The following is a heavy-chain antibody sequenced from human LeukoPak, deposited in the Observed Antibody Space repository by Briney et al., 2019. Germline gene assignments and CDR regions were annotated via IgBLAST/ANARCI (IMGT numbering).Heavy chain of an antibody. Sequence: GGSLRLSCAASGFTFSSYAMSWVRQAPGKGLEWVAVISYDGSYKFYADSVKGRFTISRDNSKSTLYLQMNSLRAEDTAVYYCAKDRYSGLNTIDYWGQGTLVTVSS. CDR1: GFTFSSYA. V-gene: IGHV3-30*18. CDR3: AKDRYSGLNTIDY. CDR2: ISYDGSYK. J-gene: IGHJ4*02. D-gene: IGHD6-13*01.